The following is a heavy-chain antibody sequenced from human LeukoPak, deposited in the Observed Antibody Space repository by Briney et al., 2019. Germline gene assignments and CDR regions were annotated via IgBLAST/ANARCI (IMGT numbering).Heavy chain of an antibody. Sequence: GGSLRLSCAASGFTFNRYGMSWVRQAPGKGLEWVSSVGGGGVTTYYGDTVKGRFNITRDNVKNTVHLQINSLRAEDTAIYYCAKNGEELDVGYRDLVFGYYHYYMDVWGKGTAVTVSS. CDR1: GFTFNRYG. CDR2: VGGGGVTT. V-gene: IGHV3-23*01. J-gene: IGHJ6*03. CDR3: AKNGEELDVGYRDLVFGYYHYYMDV. D-gene: IGHD4-17*01.